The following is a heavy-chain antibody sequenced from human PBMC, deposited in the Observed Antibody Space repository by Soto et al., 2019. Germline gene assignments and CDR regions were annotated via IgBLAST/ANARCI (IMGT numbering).Heavy chain of an antibody. Sequence: SETLSLTCAVTGGSFSGYFWSWIRQPPGKGLEWIGYIYYSGSTNYNPSLKSRVTISVDTSKNQFSLKLSSVTAADTAVYYCARPLFGRGNWFDPWGKGTLVTVSS. CDR3: ARPLFGRGNWFDP. D-gene: IGHD3-10*01. CDR2: IYYSGST. J-gene: IGHJ5*02. V-gene: IGHV4-59*01. CDR1: GGSFSGYF.